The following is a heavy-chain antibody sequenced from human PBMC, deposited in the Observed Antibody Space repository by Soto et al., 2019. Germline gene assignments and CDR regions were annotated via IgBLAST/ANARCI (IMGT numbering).Heavy chain of an antibody. CDR2: ISGSGGTT. V-gene: IGHV3-23*01. CDR3: AKEYGSTWIDH. J-gene: IGHJ4*02. CDR1: GFTFSSNA. Sequence: GGSLRLSCIGSGFTFSSNAMSWVRQAPGKGLEWVSAISGSGGTTYYADSVKGRFTISRDNSRNTLFLQLNSLRDEDTAVYYCAKEYGSTWIDHWGQGTPVTVSS. D-gene: IGHD6-13*01.